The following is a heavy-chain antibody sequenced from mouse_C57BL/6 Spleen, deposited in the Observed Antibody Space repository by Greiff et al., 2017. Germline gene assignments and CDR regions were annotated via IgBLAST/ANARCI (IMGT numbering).Heavy chain of an antibody. CDR1: GYSFTDYN. D-gene: IGHD1-1*01. Sequence: EVQLQQSGPELVKPGASVKISCKASGYSFTDYNMNWVKQSNGKSLEWIGVINPNYGTTSYNQKFKGKATLTVDQSSSTAYMKLHMLTSEDSAVYYCARLGNGSSYNPFDYGGQGTTLTVAS. CDR2: INPNYGTT. CDR3: ARLGNGSSYNPFDY. V-gene: IGHV1-39*01. J-gene: IGHJ2*01.